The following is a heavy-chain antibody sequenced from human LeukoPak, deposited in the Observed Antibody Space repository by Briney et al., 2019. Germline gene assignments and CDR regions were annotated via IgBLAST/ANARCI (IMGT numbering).Heavy chain of an antibody. CDR3: ARGAVTLTGAFDI. V-gene: IGHV4-30-2*01. Sequence: SQTLSLTCAVSGGSISSGGYSWSWIRQPPGKGLEWIGYTYHSGSTYYNPSLKSRVTISVDRSKNQFSLKLSSVTAADTAVYYCARGAVTLTGAFDIWGQGTMVTVSS. J-gene: IGHJ3*02. CDR1: GGSISSGGYS. D-gene: IGHD4-17*01. CDR2: TYHSGST.